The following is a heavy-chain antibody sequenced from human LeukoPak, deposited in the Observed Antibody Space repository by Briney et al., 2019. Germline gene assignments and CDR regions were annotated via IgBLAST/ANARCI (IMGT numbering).Heavy chain of an antibody. Sequence: ASVKVSCKASGYTFTGYYMHWVRQAPGQGLEWMGWINPNSGGTNYAQKFQGRVTMTRDTSISTAYMELSRLRSDDTAVYYCARDSLSYSSSWYYDYYGMDVWGQGTTVTVSS. CDR3: ARDSLSYSSSWYYDYYGMDV. CDR1: GYTFTGYY. CDR2: INPNSGGT. J-gene: IGHJ6*02. V-gene: IGHV1-2*02. D-gene: IGHD6-13*01.